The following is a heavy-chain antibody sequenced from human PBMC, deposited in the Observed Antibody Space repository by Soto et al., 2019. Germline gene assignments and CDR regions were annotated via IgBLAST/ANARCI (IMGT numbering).Heavy chain of an antibody. CDR2: IFSSGST. V-gene: IGHV4-59*01. D-gene: IGHD1-26*01. CDR3: ARGDQELDY. Sequence: QVQLQESGPGLVKPSETLSLTCTVSGDSINTYTWTWIRQRPGKGLEWIGYIFSSGSTNYNPSLQSRLTMSVDTSKNLFSLKLNSVTAADTAVYYCARGDQELDYWGQGTLVTVSS. J-gene: IGHJ4*02. CDR1: GDSINTYT.